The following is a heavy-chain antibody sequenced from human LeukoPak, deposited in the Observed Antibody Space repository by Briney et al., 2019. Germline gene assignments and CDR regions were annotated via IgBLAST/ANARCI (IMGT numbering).Heavy chain of an antibody. D-gene: IGHD1-1*01. CDR1: GFTFSSYG. J-gene: IGHJ4*02. CDR3: ARDLRRGTFDY. CDR2: IWYDGSNK. V-gene: IGHV3-33*01. Sequence: GRSLRLSCAASGFTFSSYGMHWVRQAPGKGLEWVAVIWYDGSNKYYADSVKGRFTISRDNSKNTLYLQTNSLRAEDTAVYYCARDLRRGTFDYWGQGTLVTVSS.